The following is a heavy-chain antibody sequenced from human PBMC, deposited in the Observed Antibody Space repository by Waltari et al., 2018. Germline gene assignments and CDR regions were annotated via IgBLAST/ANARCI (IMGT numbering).Heavy chain of an antibody. D-gene: IGHD2-2*01. V-gene: IGHV1-18*01. J-gene: IGHJ5*02. CDR2: ISGNNGHT. Sequence: QVQLVQSGAEVKKPGASVKVSCKASGYTLSDYGISWVRQAPGQGLEWMGWISGNNGHTNHAQKFQGRLIMTEDTSATTVYMELTYLTSDDTAVYYCARWDCSETSCFHNPWGQGTQVTVYS. CDR3: ARWDCSETSCFHNP. CDR1: GYTLSDYG.